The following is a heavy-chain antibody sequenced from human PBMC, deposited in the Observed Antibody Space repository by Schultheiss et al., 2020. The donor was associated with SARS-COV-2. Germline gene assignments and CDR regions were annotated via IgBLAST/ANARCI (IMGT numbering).Heavy chain of an antibody. CDR2: IYHSGST. D-gene: IGHD5-24*01. CDR1: GGSISSSSYY. CDR3: ARDLGMADYFDY. V-gene: IGHV4-39*07. Sequence: SETLSLTCTVSGGSISSSSYYWGWIRQPPGKGLEWIGSIYHSGSTYYNPSLKSRVTISVDTSKNQFSLQLNSVTPEDTAVYYCARDLGMADYFDYWGQGTLVTVSS. J-gene: IGHJ4*02.